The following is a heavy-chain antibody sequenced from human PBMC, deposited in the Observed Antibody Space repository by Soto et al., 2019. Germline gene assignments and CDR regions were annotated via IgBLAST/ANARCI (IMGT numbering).Heavy chain of an antibody. CDR1: GGTFSSYA. Sequence: GASVKVSCKASGGTFSSYAISWVRQAPGQGLEWMGGIIPIFGTANYAQKFQGRVTITADESTSTAYMELSSLRSEDTAVYYCERDRSPSNLLADFDIWGQGTMVTVSS. V-gene: IGHV1-69*13. D-gene: IGHD2-8*02. J-gene: IGHJ3*02. CDR2: IIPIFGTA. CDR3: ERDRSPSNLLADFDI.